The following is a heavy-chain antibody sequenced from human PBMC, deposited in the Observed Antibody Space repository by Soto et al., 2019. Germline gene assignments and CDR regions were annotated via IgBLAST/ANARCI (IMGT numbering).Heavy chain of an antibody. V-gene: IGHV3-23*01. J-gene: IGHJ4*02. Sequence: GGSLRLSCAASGFTFSSYAMSWVRQAPGKGLEWVSAISGSGGSTYYADSVKGRFTISRDNSKNTLYLQMNSLRAEDTAVYYCARYYYDSSGYYPTQHFDYWGQGTLVTVSS. D-gene: IGHD3-22*01. CDR2: ISGSGGST. CDR1: GFTFSSYA. CDR3: ARYYYDSSGYYPTQHFDY.